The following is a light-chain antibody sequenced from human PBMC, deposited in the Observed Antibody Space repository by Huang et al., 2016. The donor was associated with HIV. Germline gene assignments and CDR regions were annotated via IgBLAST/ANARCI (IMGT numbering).Light chain of an antibody. CDR3: QQFNNWPPRFT. V-gene: IGKV3-15*01. CDR1: QNIGDN. Sequence: EIVMTQSPATLSVSPGERATLSCRASQNIGDNLTWYQHKPGQSPRLLISGASTRATGIPPRFSGSGSGTEFTLTISGLESEDFAVYYCQQFNNWPPRFTFGPGTTVDVK. CDR2: GAS. J-gene: IGKJ3*01.